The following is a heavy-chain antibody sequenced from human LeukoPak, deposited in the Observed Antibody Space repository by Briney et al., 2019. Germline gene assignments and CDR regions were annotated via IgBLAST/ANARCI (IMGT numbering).Heavy chain of an antibody. Sequence: SETLSLTCTVSGGSISSSSYYWGWIRQPPGKGLEWIGSIYYSGSTYYNPSLKSRVTISVDTSKNQFSLKLSSVTAADTVVYYCARHLRRDNWFDPWGQGTLVTVSS. V-gene: IGHV4-39*01. CDR2: IYYSGST. J-gene: IGHJ5*02. CDR3: ARHLRRDNWFDP. CDR1: GGSISSSSYY.